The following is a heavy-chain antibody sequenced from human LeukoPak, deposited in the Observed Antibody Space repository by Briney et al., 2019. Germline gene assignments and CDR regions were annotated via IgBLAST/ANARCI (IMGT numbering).Heavy chain of an antibody. CDR1: GFTFSSYA. J-gene: IGHJ6*03. V-gene: IGHV3-30-3*01. Sequence: GGSLRLSCAASGFTFSSYAMHWVRQAPGKGLEWVAVISYDGSNKYYADSVKGRFTISRDNSKNTLYLQMNSLRAEDTAVYYCARDPCTSCYKGANYYYYYYMDVWGKGTTVTVSS. CDR2: ISYDGSNK. CDR3: ARDPCTSCYKGANYYYYYYMDV. D-gene: IGHD2-2*02.